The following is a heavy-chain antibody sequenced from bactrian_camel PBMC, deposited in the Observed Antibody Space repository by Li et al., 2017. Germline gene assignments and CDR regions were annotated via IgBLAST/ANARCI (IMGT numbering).Heavy chain of an antibody. CDR2: TDNIGDT. Sequence: HVQLVESGGGSVQAGGSLTLACTITGRTYEKYCIGWFRQAPGKEREGLAVTDNIGDTSYAESVKGRFTISKDVAKNSVYLQMTNLKPEDTAMYSCTVYGGSSCGNNWGQETQVTVST. D-gene: IGHD6*01. CDR3: TVYGGSSCGNN. CDR1: GRTYEKYC. V-gene: IGHV3S56*01. J-gene: IGHJ4*01.